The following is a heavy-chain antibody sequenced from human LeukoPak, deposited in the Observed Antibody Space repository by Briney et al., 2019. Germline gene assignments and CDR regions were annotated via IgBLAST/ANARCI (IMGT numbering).Heavy chain of an antibody. CDR2: INHSGST. CDR1: GGSFSGYY. D-gene: IGHD6-13*01. Sequence: SETLSLTCAVYGGSFSGYYWSWIRQPPGKGLEWIGKINHSGSTNYNPSLKSRVTISVDTSKNQFSLKLSSVTAADTAVYYCASRAAAGAWFDPWGQGTLVTVSS. CDR3: ASRAAAGAWFDP. V-gene: IGHV4-34*01. J-gene: IGHJ5*02.